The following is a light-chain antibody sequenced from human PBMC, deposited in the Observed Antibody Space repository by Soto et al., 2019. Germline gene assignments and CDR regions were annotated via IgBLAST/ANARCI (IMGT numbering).Light chain of an antibody. CDR1: QSVSNNY. Sequence: EIVLTQSPGTLSLSPGERATLSCRASQSVSNNYLAWYQQKPGQAPRLLIYGASNRATGIPDRFSGSGSGTDFTLTISRLEPEDFAVYYCQQYKSYWTFGQGTKVDIK. CDR3: QQYKSYWT. CDR2: GAS. J-gene: IGKJ1*01. V-gene: IGKV3-20*01.